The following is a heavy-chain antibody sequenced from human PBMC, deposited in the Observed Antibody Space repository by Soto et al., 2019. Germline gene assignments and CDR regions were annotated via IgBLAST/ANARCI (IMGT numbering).Heavy chain of an antibody. V-gene: IGHV1-46*01. Sequence: QVQLVQSGAEVKKPGASVKVSCKVSGYTFTSYYMHWVRQAPGQGLEWMGIINPSGGSTSYAQKFQGRVTMTRDTSTSTVYMELSSLRSEDTAVYYCARDMVVPAAMETYYYYGMDVWGQGTTVTVSS. D-gene: IGHD2-2*01. CDR1: GYTFTSYY. CDR2: INPSGGST. CDR3: ARDMVVPAAMETYYYYGMDV. J-gene: IGHJ6*02.